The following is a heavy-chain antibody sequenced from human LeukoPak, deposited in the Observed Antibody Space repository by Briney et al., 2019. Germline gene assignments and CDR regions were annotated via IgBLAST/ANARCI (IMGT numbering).Heavy chain of an antibody. CDR2: INHSGST. D-gene: IGHD3-10*01. Sequence: SETLSLTCAVYGGSFSGYYWSWIRQPPGEGLEWIGEINHSGSTNYNPSLKSRVTISVDTSKNQFSLKLSSVTAADTAVYYCARYLWFGELRYYFDYWGQGTLVTVSS. CDR3: ARYLWFGELRYYFDY. J-gene: IGHJ4*02. CDR1: GGSFSGYY. V-gene: IGHV4-34*01.